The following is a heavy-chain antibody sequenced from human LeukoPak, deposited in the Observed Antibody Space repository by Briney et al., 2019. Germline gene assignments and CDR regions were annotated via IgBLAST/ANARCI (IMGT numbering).Heavy chain of an antibody. J-gene: IGHJ4*02. V-gene: IGHV3-48*04. CDR1: RFSFNIYA. CDR3: ARDPYCSSWYSAY. Sequence: GSLRLSCAASRFSFNIYAMSWVRQAPGKGLEWVSYISSSGTTIYYADSVKGRFTISRDNAKKSLYLQMNSLRAEDTAVYYCARDPYCSSWYSAYWGQGTLVTVSS. D-gene: IGHD6-13*01. CDR2: ISSSGTTI.